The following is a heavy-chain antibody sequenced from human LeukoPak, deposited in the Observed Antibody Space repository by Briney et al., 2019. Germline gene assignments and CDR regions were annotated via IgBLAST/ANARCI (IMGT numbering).Heavy chain of an antibody. CDR1: GFTVSSNY. CDR2: IYSGGSK. Sequence: GGSLRLSCAASGFTVSSNYMSWVRQAPGKGLEWVSVIYSGGSKYYADSVKGRFTISRDNSKNTLYLQMNSLRAEDTAVYYCAREYYDFWSGYYPSLTIDYWGQGTLVTVSS. D-gene: IGHD3-3*01. CDR3: AREYYDFWSGYYPSLTIDY. V-gene: IGHV3-66*02. J-gene: IGHJ4*02.